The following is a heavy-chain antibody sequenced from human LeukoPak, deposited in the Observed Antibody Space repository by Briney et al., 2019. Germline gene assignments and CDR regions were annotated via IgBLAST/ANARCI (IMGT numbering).Heavy chain of an antibody. J-gene: IGHJ4*02. CDR2: IYPNNGAT. CDR1: GYTFSGAGWY. CDR3: ARDGPAQMVDFDY. D-gene: IGHD3-10*01. V-gene: IGHV1-2*02. Sequence: ASVKVSCKASGYTFSGAGWYLYWLRQAPGQGLECMGWIYPNNGATAYAQKFQGRVAMTRDTSITTAYMELSRLRPDDTAVYYCARDGPAQMVDFDYWGQGTLVTVSS.